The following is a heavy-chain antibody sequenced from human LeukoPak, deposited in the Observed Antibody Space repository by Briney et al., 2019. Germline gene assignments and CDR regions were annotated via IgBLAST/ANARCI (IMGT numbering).Heavy chain of an antibody. Sequence: SETLSLTCSVSDGSIRTYYWSWIRQSPGQGLEWIGNIYYRGDINYNPSLKSRVIISIDTSKNQFSLKVTSLTAAETAVYYCATNKDWAEADWGQGTLVIVSS. CDR2: IYYRGDI. V-gene: IGHV4-59*03. J-gene: IGHJ4*02. CDR3: ATNKDWAEAD. D-gene: IGHD3/OR15-3a*01. CDR1: DGSIRTYY.